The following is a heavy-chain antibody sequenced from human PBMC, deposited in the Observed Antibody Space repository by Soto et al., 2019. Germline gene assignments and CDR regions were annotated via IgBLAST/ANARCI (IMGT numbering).Heavy chain of an antibody. Sequence: SETLSLTCTGSGGSISSYYWSWIRQPAGKGLEWIGRIYTSGSTNYNPSLKSRVTMSVDTSKNQFSLKLSSVTAADTAVYYCARDRVYYYGSGRADYYYYGMDVWAQGTTVTVSS. CDR2: IYTSGST. J-gene: IGHJ6*02. CDR3: ARDRVYYYGSGRADYYYYGMDV. V-gene: IGHV4-4*07. D-gene: IGHD3-10*01. CDR1: GGSISSYY.